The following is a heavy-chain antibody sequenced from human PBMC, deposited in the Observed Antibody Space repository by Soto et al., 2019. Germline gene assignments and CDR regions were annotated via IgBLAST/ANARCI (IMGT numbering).Heavy chain of an antibody. CDR2: MNPNSGNT. CDR1: GYTFTSYD. D-gene: IGHD3-3*01. Sequence: VKVSCKTSGYTFTSYDINWVRQATGQGLEWMGWMNPNSGNTGYAQKFQGRVTMTRNTSISTAYMELSSLRSEDTAVYYCARSYYDFWSGYYTGRVDPWGQGTLVTVSS. J-gene: IGHJ5*02. CDR3: ARSYYDFWSGYYTGRVDP. V-gene: IGHV1-8*01.